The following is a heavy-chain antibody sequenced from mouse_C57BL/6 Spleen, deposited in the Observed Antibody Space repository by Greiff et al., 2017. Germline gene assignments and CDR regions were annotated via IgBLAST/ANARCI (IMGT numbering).Heavy chain of an antibody. CDR2: IYTGDGDT. CDR1: GYAFSSSW. V-gene: IGHV1-82*01. CDR3: TPGDYGNFFAY. J-gene: IGHJ3*01. Sequence: QVQLKESGPELVKPGASVKISCKASGYAFSSSWLNWVKQRPGKGLAWIGRIYTGDGDTIYNGKFTVKTTLTADNSSSTSFMPLSSLTSEDSAVYFCTPGDYGNFFAYWAQGTLVTGSA. D-gene: IGHD2-1*01.